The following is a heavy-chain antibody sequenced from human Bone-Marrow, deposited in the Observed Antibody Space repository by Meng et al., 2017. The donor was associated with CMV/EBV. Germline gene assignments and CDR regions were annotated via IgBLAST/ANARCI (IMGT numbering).Heavy chain of an antibody. D-gene: IGHD2-2*01. CDR2: INHSGST. V-gene: IGHV4-34*01. Sequence: SETLSLTCAVYGGSFSGYYWSWIRQPPGKGLEWIGEINHSGSTNYNPSLKSRVTISVDTSKNQFSLKLSPVTAADTAVYYCASIVVVPAVPAYRHFDPSGQGTLVTVSS. CDR3: ASIVVVPAVPAYRHFDP. CDR1: GGSFSGYY. J-gene: IGHJ5*02.